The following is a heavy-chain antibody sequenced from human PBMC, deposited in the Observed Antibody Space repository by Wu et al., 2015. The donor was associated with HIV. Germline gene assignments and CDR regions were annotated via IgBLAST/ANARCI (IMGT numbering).Heavy chain of an antibody. Sequence: QVQLVQSGTVVQKPGTSVRVSCRVSGYRFTSFNINWIRQLYGRGLEWMGWMDPKSGSAAFGRNFQGRLSMTKNNSISTAYLELSRVTSDDTAIYYCARVGVLLTSAQLLEYFQHWGQGTRVVVSS. D-gene: IGHD4-11*01. V-gene: IGHV1-8*02. CDR3: ARVGVLLTSAQLLEYFQH. J-gene: IGHJ1*01. CDR2: MDPKSGSA. CDR1: GYRFTSFN.